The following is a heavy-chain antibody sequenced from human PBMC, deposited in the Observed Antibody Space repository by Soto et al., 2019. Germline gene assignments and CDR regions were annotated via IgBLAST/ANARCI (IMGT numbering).Heavy chain of an antibody. J-gene: IGHJ4*02. V-gene: IGHV3-9*01. CDR1: GFTFVDYA. CDR2: ISWNSGRL. Sequence: GGSLRLSCAASGFTFVDYAMHWVRQGPGKGLEWVSGISWNSGRLDYADSVKGRITISRDNAKNSLYLQMNSLRPEDTAFYFCVKDSRVRGESYGFFDSWGQGTLVTVSS. CDR3: VKDSRVRGESYGFFDS. D-gene: IGHD1-26*01.